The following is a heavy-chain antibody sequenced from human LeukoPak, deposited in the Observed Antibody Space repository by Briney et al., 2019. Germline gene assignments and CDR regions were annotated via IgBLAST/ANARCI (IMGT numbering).Heavy chain of an antibody. Sequence: GGSLRLSCAASGFTFSSYSMNWVRQAPGKGLEWVSSISSSSSYIYYADSVKGRFTISRDNAKNSLSLQLNSLRAEDTAVYYCARGCSSTNCYTGTPYYYYYMDVWGKGTTVTVSS. CDR1: GFTFSSYS. CDR3: ARGCSSTNCYTGTPYYYYYMDV. D-gene: IGHD2-2*02. CDR2: ISSSSSYI. V-gene: IGHV3-21*01. J-gene: IGHJ6*03.